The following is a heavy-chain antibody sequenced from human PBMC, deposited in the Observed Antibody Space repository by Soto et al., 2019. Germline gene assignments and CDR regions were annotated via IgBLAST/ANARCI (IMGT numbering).Heavy chain of an antibody. CDR2: IYHSGST. CDR1: GDSISRSYW. CDR3: TSKFGQLLADAFDI. J-gene: IGHJ3*02. Sequence: PSETLSLTCAVSGDSISRSYWWSWVRQLPGKGLEWIGEIYHSGSTIYNASLQSRVTLSVDKSKNEFSLKMSSVTDADTAVYYCTSKFGQLLADAFDIWGQGTMVTVSS. V-gene: IGHV4-4*02. D-gene: IGHD3-10*01.